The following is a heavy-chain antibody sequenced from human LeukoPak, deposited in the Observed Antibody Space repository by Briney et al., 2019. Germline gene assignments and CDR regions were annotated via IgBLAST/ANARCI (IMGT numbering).Heavy chain of an antibody. D-gene: IGHD6-19*01. CDR2: ISSSSSTI. J-gene: IGHJ4*02. CDR3: ARDSSGWYYFDF. CDR1: GIIFSSYS. Sequence: GSLRLSCAASGIIFSSYSMNWVRQAPGKGLEWVSYISSSSSTICYADSVKGRFTISRDNAKSSLYLQMNNLRDEDTAVYYCARDSSGWYYFDFWGQGTLVTVSS. V-gene: IGHV3-48*02.